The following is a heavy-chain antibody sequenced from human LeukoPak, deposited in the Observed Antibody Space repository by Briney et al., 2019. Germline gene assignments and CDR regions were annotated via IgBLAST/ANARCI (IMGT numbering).Heavy chain of an antibody. J-gene: IGHJ5*02. V-gene: IGHV4-4*02. D-gene: IGHD2-2*01. CDR1: GGSISSTNW. CDR2: IYHSGST. Sequence: SETLSLTCAVSGGSISSTNWWSWVRQPPGKGLEWIGEIYHSGSTNYNPSLKSRVTISVDKSKNQFSLKLSSVTAAVTAVYYCAREKGYCSSTSCRPNNWFDPWGQGTLVTVSS. CDR3: AREKGYCSSTSCRPNNWFDP.